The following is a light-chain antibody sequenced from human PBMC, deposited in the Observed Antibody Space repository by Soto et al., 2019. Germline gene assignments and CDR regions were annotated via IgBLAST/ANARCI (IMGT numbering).Light chain of an antibody. CDR2: DAS. Sequence: IQLTQSPSSLSASVGDRVTVTCRASEDITNYLAWYQQKVGKAPKLLIYDASTLHSGVPSRFSGSGSGTDFTLTISGLQPEDFATYYCQQLTRYPSTFGGGTRWIS. V-gene: IGKV1-9*01. CDR3: QQLTRYPST. J-gene: IGKJ4*01. CDR1: EDITNY.